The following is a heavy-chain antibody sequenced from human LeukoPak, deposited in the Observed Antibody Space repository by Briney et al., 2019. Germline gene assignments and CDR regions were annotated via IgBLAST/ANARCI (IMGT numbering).Heavy chain of an antibody. CDR1: GFTFTNYG. CDR2: IRYDGSNK. D-gene: IGHD3-9*01. J-gene: IGHJ4*02. V-gene: IGHV3-30*02. Sequence: GGSLRLSCAASGFTFTNYGMHWVRQAPGKGLEWVAFIRYDGSNKYYADSVKGRFTISRDNSKSTLSLQMNSLRAEDTAVYYCAKDRRGLRYFDWLLVRWFDYWGQGTLVTVSS. CDR3: AKDRRGLRYFDWLLVRWFDY.